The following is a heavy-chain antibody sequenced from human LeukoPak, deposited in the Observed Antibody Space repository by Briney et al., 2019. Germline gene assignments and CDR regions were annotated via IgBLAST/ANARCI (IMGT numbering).Heavy chain of an antibody. D-gene: IGHD6-13*01. CDR2: IYYSGST. Sequence: SETLSLTCNVSGGSIRSDYWSWIRQPPGKGLEWIGYIYYSGSTNYNPSLKSRVTISVDTSKNQFSLKLSSVTAADTAVYYCARAVTSSSSWYKWVNWFDPWGQGTLVTVSS. CDR3: ARAVTSSSSWYKWVNWFDP. V-gene: IGHV4-59*12. CDR1: GGSIRSDY. J-gene: IGHJ5*02.